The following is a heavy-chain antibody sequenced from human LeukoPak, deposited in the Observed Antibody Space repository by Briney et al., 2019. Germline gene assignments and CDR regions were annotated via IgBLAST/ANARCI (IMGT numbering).Heavy chain of an antibody. Sequence: PVASVKVSCKASGYTFTGYYMHWVRQAPGQGLEWMGWINPDSGATNYAQRFQGRVTMTRDTSISTAYMELSRLRSDDTALYYCARSEMADYWGQGTLVTVSS. CDR3: ARSEMADY. CDR1: GYTFTGYY. D-gene: IGHD1-14*01. J-gene: IGHJ4*02. V-gene: IGHV1-2*02. CDR2: INPDSGAT.